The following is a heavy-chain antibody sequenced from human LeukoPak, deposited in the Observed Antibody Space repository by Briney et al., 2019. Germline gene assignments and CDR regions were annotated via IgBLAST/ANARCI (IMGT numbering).Heavy chain of an antibody. CDR1: GFTVSSNY. J-gene: IGHJ4*02. V-gene: IGHV3-53*01. Sequence: GGSLRLSCAASGFTVSSNYMSWVRQAPWKGLGWVSVIYSGGSTYYADSVKGRFAISRDSSKNTVYFHMNSVRAEDTAVYYCAREDPLRYYFDYWGQGTLVTVSS. CDR3: AREDPLRYYFDY. CDR2: IYSGGST. D-gene: IGHD3-10*01.